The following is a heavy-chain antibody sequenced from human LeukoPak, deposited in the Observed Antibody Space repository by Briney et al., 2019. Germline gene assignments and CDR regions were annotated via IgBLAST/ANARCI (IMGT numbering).Heavy chain of an antibody. D-gene: IGHD3-22*01. Sequence: GASVKVSCKASGYTFTNYGISWVRQAPGQGLEWMGWISTYDGNTNYAQKFQGRVTMTTDTLTTTAYMELRSLRSDDTAVYYCARDRPYYYDSSGQKGYFDYWGQGTLVTVSS. CDR2: ISTYDGNT. CDR3: ARDRPYYYDSSGQKGYFDY. J-gene: IGHJ4*02. CDR1: GYTFTNYG. V-gene: IGHV1-18*01.